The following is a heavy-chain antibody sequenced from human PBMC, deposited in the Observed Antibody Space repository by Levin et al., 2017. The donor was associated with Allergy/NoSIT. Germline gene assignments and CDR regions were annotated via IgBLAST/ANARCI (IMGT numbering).Heavy chain of an antibody. CDR1: GYTFTSYG. D-gene: IGHD3-3*01. CDR3: ARSLRFLVSDP. CDR2: ISAYNGNT. J-gene: IGHJ5*02. Sequence: GESLKISCKASGYTFTSYGISWVRQAPGQGLEWMGWISAYNGNTNYAQKLQGRVTMTTDTSTSTAYMELRSLRSDDTAVYYCARSLRFLVSDPWGQGTLVTVSS. V-gene: IGHV1-18*01.